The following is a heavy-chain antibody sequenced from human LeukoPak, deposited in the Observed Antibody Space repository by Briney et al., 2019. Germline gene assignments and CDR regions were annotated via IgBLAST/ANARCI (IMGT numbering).Heavy chain of an antibody. CDR1: GFTVSSNY. CDR2: IYSGGTT. Sequence: PGVSLRLSCAASGFTVSSNYMSWVRQAPGKGLEWVSVIYSGGTTYYADSVKGRFTISRDNSNNTLYLQMNSLRAEDTAVYYCARGPVTRFEIWGQGTTVTVLS. D-gene: IGHD4-17*01. V-gene: IGHV3-53*01. J-gene: IGHJ3*02. CDR3: ARGPVTRFEI.